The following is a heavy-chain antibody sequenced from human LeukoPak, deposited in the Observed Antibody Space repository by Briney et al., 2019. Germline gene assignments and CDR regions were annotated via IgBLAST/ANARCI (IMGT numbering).Heavy chain of an antibody. J-gene: IGHJ4*02. CDR2: IWYDGNNK. V-gene: IGHV3-33*01. Sequence: GTSLRLSCAASGFTFSDYGMHWVRQAPGKGLEWVAIIWYDGNNKYYADSVKGRFTTSRDSSKNTLYLQMNSLRAEDTAVYYCARDRGYFDFWGLGTLVTVSS. CDR1: GFTFSDYG. CDR3: ARDRGYFDF. D-gene: IGHD5-24*01.